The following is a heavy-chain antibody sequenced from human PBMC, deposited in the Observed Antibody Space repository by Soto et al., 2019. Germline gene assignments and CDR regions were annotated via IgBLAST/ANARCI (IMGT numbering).Heavy chain of an antibody. CDR1: GDSINSNYC. Sequence: QVQLQESGPGLVRPSGTLSLTCAVSGDSINSNYCWTWVRQPPGKGLEWIAEIYYSGGTSYNPSLKCRVTISMDKSKNQFSLNLTSVTAADTAMYYWARDTGWGLGYWGQGTLVTVSS. CDR3: ARDTGWGLGY. CDR2: IYYSGGT. D-gene: IGHD6-19*01. J-gene: IGHJ4*02. V-gene: IGHV4-4*02.